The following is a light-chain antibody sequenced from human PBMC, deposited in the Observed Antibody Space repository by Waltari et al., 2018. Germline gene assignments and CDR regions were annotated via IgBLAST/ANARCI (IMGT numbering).Light chain of an antibody. V-gene: IGKV3-11*01. CDR3: QQRSNWPWT. CDR1: PSVSSY. Sequence: EIVLTQSPATLSLSPGERATLSGRASPSVSSYLAWYQQKPGQAPRLLIYDASNRATGIPARFSGSGSGTDFTLTISSLEPEDFAVYYCQQRSNWPWTFGQGTKVEIK. J-gene: IGKJ1*01. CDR2: DAS.